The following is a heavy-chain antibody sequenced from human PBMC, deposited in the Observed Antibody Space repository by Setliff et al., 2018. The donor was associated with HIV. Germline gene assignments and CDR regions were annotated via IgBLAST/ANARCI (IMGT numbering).Heavy chain of an antibody. V-gene: IGHV4-34*01. D-gene: IGHD1-20*01. CDR2: INQERTT. J-gene: IGHJ2*01. CDR3: ARVRFNFDNVRCFDL. CDR1: RGSFSHYY. Sequence: SETLSLTCAVYRGSFSHYYWTWIRQSPGKGLEWIAEINQERTTFYNPSLKSRVTMSLDTSRNEVSLRLSSVTAADTATYFCARVRFNFDNVRCFDLWGPGTLVTVSS.